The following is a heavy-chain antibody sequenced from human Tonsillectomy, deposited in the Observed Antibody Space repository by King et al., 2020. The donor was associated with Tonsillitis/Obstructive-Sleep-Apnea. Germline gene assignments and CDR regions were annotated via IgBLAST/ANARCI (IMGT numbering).Heavy chain of an antibody. CDR3: ARRGQNHDTSWYSFDY. V-gene: IGHV5-51*01. Sequence: VQLVQSVAEVKKPGEPLKISCEAFGYDFSYHWIAWVRQVPGKGLEWMGLMDPDDSDTRYSPSFEGQVTISADKYFNTAYLKWNSLKASDTAIYYCARRGQNHDTSWYSFDYWGQGTLVTVSS. CDR1: GYDFSYHW. J-gene: IGHJ4*02. D-gene: IGHD1-1*01. CDR2: MDPDDSDT.